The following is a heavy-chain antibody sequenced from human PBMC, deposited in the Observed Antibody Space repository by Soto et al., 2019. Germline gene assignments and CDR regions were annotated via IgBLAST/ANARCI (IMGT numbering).Heavy chain of an antibody. CDR2: IIPIFTTA. CDR3: ARPTDIVVVVAATPFSWFDP. CDR1: GGTFSSYA. D-gene: IGHD2-15*01. Sequence: QVQLVQSGAEVKKPGSSVKVSCKASGGTFSSYAISWVRQAPGQGLEWMGGIIPIFTTANYAQKFQGRVTITADESTSTAYMELSSLRSEDTAVYYCARPTDIVVVVAATPFSWFDPWGQGTLVTVSS. J-gene: IGHJ5*02. V-gene: IGHV1-69*12.